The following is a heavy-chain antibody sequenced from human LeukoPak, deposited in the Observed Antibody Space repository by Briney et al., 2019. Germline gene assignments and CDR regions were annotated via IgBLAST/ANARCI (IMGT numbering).Heavy chain of an antibody. Sequence: GESLKISCKGPGYSFTSYWIGWVRQMPGKGLEWMGIIYPGDSDTRYSPSFQGQVTISADKSISTAYLQWSSLKASDTAMYYCARGTDYYDSSGYPDYWGQGTLVTVSS. CDR2: IYPGDSDT. V-gene: IGHV5-51*01. CDR3: ARGTDYYDSSGYPDY. D-gene: IGHD3-22*01. CDR1: GYSFTSYW. J-gene: IGHJ4*02.